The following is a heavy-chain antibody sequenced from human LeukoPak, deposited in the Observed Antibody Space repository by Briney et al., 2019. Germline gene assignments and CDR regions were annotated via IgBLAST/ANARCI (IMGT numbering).Heavy chain of an antibody. J-gene: IGHJ4*02. V-gene: IGHV3-23*01. Sequence: GGSLRLSCAASGFTFSSYAMSWVRQAPGKGLEWVSAISGSGGSTYYADSVKGRFTISGDNSKNTLYLQMNSLRAEDTAVYYCAKAPGRYCSSSNCFFDYWGQGTLVTVSS. CDR1: GFTFSSYA. CDR2: ISGSGGST. D-gene: IGHD2-2*01. CDR3: AKAPGRYCSSSNCFFDY.